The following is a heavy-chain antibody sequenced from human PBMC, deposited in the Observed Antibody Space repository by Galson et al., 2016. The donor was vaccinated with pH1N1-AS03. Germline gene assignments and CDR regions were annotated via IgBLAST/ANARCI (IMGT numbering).Heavy chain of an antibody. V-gene: IGHV1-2*04. CDR2: INPENGVT. CDR1: GYIFTAFY. D-gene: IGHD1-26*01. Sequence: SCKASGYIFTAFYVHWVRQAPGQGLEWMGWINPENGVTNYAQKFQAWVTMTGDASISTAYMELHGLKSDDTAVYYCARDPRGPCSSATCATTYYFGMDVWGQGTTVIVSS. CDR3: ARDPRGPCSSATCATTYYFGMDV. J-gene: IGHJ6*02.